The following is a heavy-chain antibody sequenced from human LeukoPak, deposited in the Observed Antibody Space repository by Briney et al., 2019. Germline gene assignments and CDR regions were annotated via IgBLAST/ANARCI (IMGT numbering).Heavy chain of an antibody. CDR3: ITDPGDYENF. Sequence: GGSLRLSCAAPGYSFINAWPSWVRQAPGEGLEWVGRIKSESDGETRDYDAPVRGRFAISRDDSKNTLFLLMNSLKTDDTAVYFCITDPGDYENFWGQGTLVTVSS. CDR1: GYSFINAW. J-gene: IGHJ4*02. D-gene: IGHD4-17*01. V-gene: IGHV3-15*01. CDR2: IKSESDGETR.